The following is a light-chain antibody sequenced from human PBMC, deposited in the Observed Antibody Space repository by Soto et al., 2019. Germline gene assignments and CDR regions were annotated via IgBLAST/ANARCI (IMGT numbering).Light chain of an antibody. CDR1: QSVSSNF. CDR2: GAF. V-gene: IGKV3-20*01. CDR3: HQYGSSPRT. Sequence: EIVLTQSPGTLSLSPGDRATLSCRASQSVSSNFLAWYQQKPGQDPRLLIYGAFIRATGIPDRFSGSRSGKDFPLTIRRLEPEYFAMYFCHQYGSSPRTFDQGTKVEIK. J-gene: IGKJ1*01.